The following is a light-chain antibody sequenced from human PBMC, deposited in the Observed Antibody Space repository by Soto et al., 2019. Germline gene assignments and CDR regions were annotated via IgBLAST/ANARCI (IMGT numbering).Light chain of an antibody. CDR3: QQYSSSPLT. V-gene: IGKV3-20*01. CDR2: GAS. Sequence: EIVLTQSPGTLSLSPGERATLSCSASKSVSLTALAWYQHKPGQAPRLLIYGASFRATGIPHRFSGSGAGTDFPLTISSLESEDAAVYYCQQYSSSPLTFGGGTKVDIK. CDR1: KSVSLTA. J-gene: IGKJ4*01.